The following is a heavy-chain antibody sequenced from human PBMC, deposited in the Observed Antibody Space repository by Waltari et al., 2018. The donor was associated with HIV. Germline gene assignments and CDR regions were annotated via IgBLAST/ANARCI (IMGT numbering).Heavy chain of an antibody. V-gene: IGHV3-23*01. D-gene: IGHD6-19*01. CDR2: ISGGGDST. J-gene: IGHJ4*02. CDR3: AKLASGWYGY. CDR1: GFTFTADA. Sequence: EVQLLESGGGLVRPGGSLRPSWAASGFTFTADAMTWVRQAPGKGLEWVSAISGGGDSTYYADSVKGRFTISRDNSKNTLYLQMNSLRAEDTAVYFCAKLASGWYGYWGQGTLVTVSS.